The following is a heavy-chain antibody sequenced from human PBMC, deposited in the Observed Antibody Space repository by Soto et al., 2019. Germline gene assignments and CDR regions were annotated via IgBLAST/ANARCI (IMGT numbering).Heavy chain of an antibody. CDR1: GGSFSGYY. CDR2: INHIGST. Sequence: SETLSLTCAVYGGSFSGYYWSWIRQPPGKGLEWIGEINHIGSTNYNPSLKSRVTISVDTSKNQYSLKLSSVTAADTAVYYCARGSYRYSSSWYYYYGMDVWGQGTMVTVSS. D-gene: IGHD6-13*01. CDR3: ARGSYRYSSSWYYYYGMDV. J-gene: IGHJ6*02. V-gene: IGHV4-34*01.